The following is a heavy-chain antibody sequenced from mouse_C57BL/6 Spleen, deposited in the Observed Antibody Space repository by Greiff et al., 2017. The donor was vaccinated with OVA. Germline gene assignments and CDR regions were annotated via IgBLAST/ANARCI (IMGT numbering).Heavy chain of an antibody. CDR2: ISYDGSN. V-gene: IGHV3-6*01. CDR1: GYSITSGYY. CDR3: ARVGGYAMDY. D-gene: IGHD3-1*01. Sequence: VQLQQSGPGLVKPSQSLSLTCSVTGYSITSGYYWNWIRQFPGNKLEWMGYISYDGSNNYNPSLKNRISITRDTSKNQFFLKLNSVTTEDTATYYCARVGGYAMDYWGQGTSVTVSS. J-gene: IGHJ4*01.